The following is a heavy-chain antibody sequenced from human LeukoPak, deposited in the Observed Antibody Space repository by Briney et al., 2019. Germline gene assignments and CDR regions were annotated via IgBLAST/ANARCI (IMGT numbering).Heavy chain of an antibody. V-gene: IGHV1-2*02. CDR1: GYTFTGYY. D-gene: IGHD3-3*01. CDR3: ATYGGRVVPAGGSLLGAFDV. CDR2: INPDNGGT. J-gene: IGHJ3*01. Sequence: ASVKVSCKASGYTFTGYYMHWVRQAPGQGLERMGWINPDNGGTMSAQKFQGRVTVTWDTSISTAYMEMSSLKFDDTALYYCATYGGRVVPAGGSLLGAFDVWGQGTKVTVSS.